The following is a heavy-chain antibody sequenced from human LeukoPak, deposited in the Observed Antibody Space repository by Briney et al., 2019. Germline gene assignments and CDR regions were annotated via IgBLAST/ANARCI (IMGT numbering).Heavy chain of an antibody. CDR1: GGSISSGGYP. CDR3: ARWGAAVLTGYYHFDY. Sequence: SETLSLTCAVSGGSISSGGYPWSWIRQPPGKGLEWIGYIYHSGSTYYNPSLKSRVTISVDRSKNQFSLKLSPVTAADTAVYYCARWGAAVLTGYYHFDYWGQGTLVTVSS. D-gene: IGHD3-9*01. CDR2: IYHSGST. V-gene: IGHV4-30-2*01. J-gene: IGHJ4*02.